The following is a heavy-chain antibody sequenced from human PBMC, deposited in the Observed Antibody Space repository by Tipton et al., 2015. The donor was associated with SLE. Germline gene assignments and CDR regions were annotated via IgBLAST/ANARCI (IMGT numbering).Heavy chain of an antibody. CDR3: AREPAASGWFDP. Sequence: TLSLTCSVSGGSISSYYWSWIRQPPGKGLEWIGYIYYSGGTSYNPSLKSRVTISIDTSRNQFFLKLNSVTAADTAVYYCAREPAASGWFDPWGQGALVTVSS. CDR2: IYYSGGT. J-gene: IGHJ5*02. V-gene: IGHV4-59*01. D-gene: IGHD2-2*01. CDR1: GGSISSYY.